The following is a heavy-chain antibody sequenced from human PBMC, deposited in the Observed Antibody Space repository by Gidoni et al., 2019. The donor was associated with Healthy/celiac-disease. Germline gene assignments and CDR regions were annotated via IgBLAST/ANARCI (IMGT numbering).Heavy chain of an antibody. Sequence: QVQLQQWGAGLLKPSETLSLTCAVYGESFSGYYWSWIRQPPGKGLEWIGEINHSGSTNYNPSLKSRVTISVDTSKNQFSLKLSSVTAADTAVYYCARGKSYYDSSGYYYGWGQGTLVTVSS. J-gene: IGHJ4*02. CDR1: GESFSGYY. D-gene: IGHD3-22*01. CDR3: ARGKSYYDSSGYYYG. V-gene: IGHV4-34*01. CDR2: INHSGST.